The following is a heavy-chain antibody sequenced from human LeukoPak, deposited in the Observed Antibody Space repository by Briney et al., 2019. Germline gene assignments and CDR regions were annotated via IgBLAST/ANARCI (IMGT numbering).Heavy chain of an antibody. V-gene: IGHV1-69*06. CDR2: IIPIFGTA. J-gene: IGHJ5*02. CDR1: GGTFSSYA. Sequence: SVKVSCKASGGTFSSYAVSWVRQAPGQGLEWMGGIIPIFGTANYAQKFQGRVTITADKSTSTAYMELSSLRSEDTAVYYCAKTAPPWFDPWGQGTLVTVSS. CDR3: AKTAPPWFDP.